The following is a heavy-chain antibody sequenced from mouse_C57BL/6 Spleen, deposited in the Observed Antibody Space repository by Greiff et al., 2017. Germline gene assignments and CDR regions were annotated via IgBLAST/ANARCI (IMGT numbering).Heavy chain of an antibody. CDR2: IRNKANNHAT. V-gene: IGHV6-6*01. CDR3: TRSIYYRNEEGYYFDV. CDR1: GFTFSDAW. D-gene: IGHD2-1*01. J-gene: IGHJ2*01. Sequence: EVQLVEPGGGLVQPGGSMKLSCAASGFTFSDAWMDWVRQSPEKGLEWVAEIRNKANNHATYYAESVKGRFTISRDVSKSSVYLQMNSLRAEDTGIYYCTRSIYYRNEEGYYFDVWGQGTTLTVSS.